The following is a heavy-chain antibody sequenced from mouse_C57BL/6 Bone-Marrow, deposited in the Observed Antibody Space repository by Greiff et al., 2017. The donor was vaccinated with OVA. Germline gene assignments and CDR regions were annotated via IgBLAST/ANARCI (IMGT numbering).Heavy chain of an antibody. Sequence: DVKLQESGPGLVKPSQSLSLTCSVTGYSITSGYYWNWIRQFPGNKLEWMGYISYDGSNNYNPSLKNRISITRDTSKNQFFLKLKSVTTEDTATYYCARDSLYYYGSYWYFDVWGTGTTVTVSS. CDR1: GYSITSGYY. D-gene: IGHD1-1*01. CDR2: ISYDGSN. CDR3: ARDSLYYYGSYWYFDV. V-gene: IGHV3-6*01. J-gene: IGHJ1*03.